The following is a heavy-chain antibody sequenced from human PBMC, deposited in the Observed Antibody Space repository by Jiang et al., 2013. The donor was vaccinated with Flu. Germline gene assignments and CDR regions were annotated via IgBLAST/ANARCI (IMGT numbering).Heavy chain of an antibody. CDR2: ISGYNDIT. D-gene: IGHD5-18*01. V-gene: IGHV1-18*04. CDR3: ARAAYSYGHEGIDY. J-gene: IGHJ4*02. Sequence: GAEVKKLGASVKVSCKASGYPFTSYGLSWVRQAPGQGLEWMGWISGYNDITNYAQKFQGRVTITADKSTSTAYMELSSLRSEDTAVYYCARAAYSYGHEGIDYWGQGTLVTVSS. CDR1: GYPFTSYG.